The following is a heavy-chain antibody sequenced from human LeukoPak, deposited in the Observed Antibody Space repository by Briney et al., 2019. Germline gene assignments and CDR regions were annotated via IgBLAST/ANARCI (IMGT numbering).Heavy chain of an antibody. J-gene: IGHJ6*03. CDR2: IYYSGST. V-gene: IGHV4-59*01. CDR3: ARDDPAVVGGLNTKGDYYYYYMDV. Sequence: SETLSLTCTVSGGSISSYYWSWIRQPPGKGLEWIGYIYYSGSTNYNPSLKSRVTISVDTSKNQFSLKLSSVTAADTAVYYCARDDPAVVGGLNTKGDYYYYYMDVWGKGTTVTVSS. CDR1: GGSISSYY. D-gene: IGHD1-26*01.